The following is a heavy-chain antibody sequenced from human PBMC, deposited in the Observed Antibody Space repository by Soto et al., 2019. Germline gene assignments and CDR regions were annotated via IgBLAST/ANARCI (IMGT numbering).Heavy chain of an antibody. V-gene: IGHV4-31*03. Sequence: QVQLQESGPGLVKPSQTLSLTCTVSGGSINSGGYCWSWIRQHPGKGLEWIGCISYGGSTSYTASLKSRVTIAVDTANNQFSLKLSSVTAADTAVYYCSRGILVWGQGTLITVSS. D-gene: IGHD5-18*01. CDR3: SRGILV. CDR2: ISYGGST. CDR1: GGSINSGGYC. J-gene: IGHJ4*02.